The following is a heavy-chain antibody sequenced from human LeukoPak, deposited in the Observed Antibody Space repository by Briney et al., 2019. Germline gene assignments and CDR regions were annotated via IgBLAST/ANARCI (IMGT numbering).Heavy chain of an antibody. V-gene: IGHV3-74*01. CDR1: GNYW. CDR2: INSDGSWT. CDR3: VSFYETD. J-gene: IGHJ4*02. D-gene: IGHD2/OR15-2a*01. Sequence: GGSLRLSCAASGNYWMHWVRQAPGKGLVWVSHINSDGSWTSYADSVKGRFTITKDNAKNTVYLQMNNLRAEDTAVYYCVSFYETDWGRGTLVTVSS.